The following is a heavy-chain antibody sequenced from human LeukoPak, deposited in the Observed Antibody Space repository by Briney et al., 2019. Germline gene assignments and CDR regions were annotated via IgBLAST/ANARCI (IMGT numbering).Heavy chain of an antibody. CDR2: INPNSGGT. J-gene: IGHJ6*02. Sequence: ASVKVSCKASGYTFTGYYMHWVRQAPGQGLEWMGWINPNSGGTNYAQKFQGRVTMTRDTSISTAYMEPSRLRSDDTAVYYCARDRLRVGATWHYYYGMDVWGQGTTVTVSS. V-gene: IGHV1-2*02. CDR1: GYTFTGYY. CDR3: ARDRLRVGATWHYYYGMDV. D-gene: IGHD1-26*01.